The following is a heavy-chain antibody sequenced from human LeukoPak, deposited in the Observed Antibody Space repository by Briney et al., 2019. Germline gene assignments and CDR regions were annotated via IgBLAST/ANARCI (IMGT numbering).Heavy chain of an antibody. CDR2: ISWNSGSI. CDR3: AKDRSYGGKGVGFDY. J-gene: IGHJ4*02. CDR1: GFTFDDYA. D-gene: IGHD4-23*01. V-gene: IGHV3-9*01. Sequence: PGGSLRLSCAASGFTFDDYAMHWVRQAPGKGLEWVSGISWNSGSIGYADSVKGRFTISRDNAKNSLYLQMNSLRAEDTALYYCAKDRSYGGKGVGFDYWGQGTLVTVSS.